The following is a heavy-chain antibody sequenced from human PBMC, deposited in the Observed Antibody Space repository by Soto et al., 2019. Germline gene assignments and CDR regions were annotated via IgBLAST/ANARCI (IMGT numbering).Heavy chain of an antibody. CDR2: ISAHNGNT. D-gene: IGHD1-1*01. CDR1: GYAFTTYG. Sequence: QVHLVQSGAEVKKPGALVKVSCKGSGYAFTTYGITWVRQAPGQGLEWMGWISAHNGNTNYAQMPQGRFTVTRDTSTSTAYMELRSLRSDDTALYYCARGRYGDYWGQGALVTVSS. CDR3: ARGRYGDY. V-gene: IGHV1-18*01. J-gene: IGHJ4*02.